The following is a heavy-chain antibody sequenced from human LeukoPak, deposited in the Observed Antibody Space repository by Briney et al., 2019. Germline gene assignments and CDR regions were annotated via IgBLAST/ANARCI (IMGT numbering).Heavy chain of an antibody. J-gene: IGHJ1*01. CDR3: AKYFASGSYYKLPH. CDR2: ISGSGAYT. CDR1: GFTFSSYA. Sequence: GGSLRLSCAASGFTFSSYAMSWFRQAPGKGLEWVSTISGSGAYTYYADSVKGRFTISRDNSKNTLYLQMNSLRAEDTAVYYCAKYFASGSYYKLPHWGQGTLVTVSS. D-gene: IGHD3-10*01. V-gene: IGHV3-23*01.